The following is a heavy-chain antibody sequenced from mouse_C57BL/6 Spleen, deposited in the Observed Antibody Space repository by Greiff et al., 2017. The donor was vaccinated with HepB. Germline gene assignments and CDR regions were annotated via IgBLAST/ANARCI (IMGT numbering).Heavy chain of an antibody. Sequence: VQLKESGAELVKPGASVKLSCTASGFNIKDYYMHWVKQRTEQGLAWIGRIDPGVGETKYAPKFQGKATITADTSSNTAYLQLSSLTSEDTAVYSCARRDYGISYDYAMDYWGQGTSVTVSS. CDR3: ARRDYGISYDYAMDY. CDR1: GFNIKDYY. D-gene: IGHD1-1*01. CDR2: IDPGVGET. V-gene: IGHV14-2*01. J-gene: IGHJ4*01.